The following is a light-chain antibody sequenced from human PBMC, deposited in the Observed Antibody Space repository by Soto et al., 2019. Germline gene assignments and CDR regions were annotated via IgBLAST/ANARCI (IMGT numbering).Light chain of an antibody. Sequence: DVVMTQSPFSLPVTLGQPASISCRSSQSLVYSDGNTYLNCFRQRPGQSPRRLIYKVSNRDSGVPDRFSGSGSGTDFTLIISRVEAEDVGVFYCMQGTHWPPSPLTFGGGTKVEIE. CDR1: QSLVYSDGNTY. CDR3: MQGTHWPPSPLT. V-gene: IGKV2-30*01. CDR2: KVS. J-gene: IGKJ4*01.